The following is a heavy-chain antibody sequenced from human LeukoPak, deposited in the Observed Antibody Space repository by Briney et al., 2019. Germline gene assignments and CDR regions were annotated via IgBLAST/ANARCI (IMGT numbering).Heavy chain of an antibody. CDR3: AREHMSDAFDI. D-gene: IGHD2-21*01. CDR1: GGSFTGYY. J-gene: IGHJ3*02. CDR2: INHSGSI. V-gene: IGHV4-34*01. Sequence: PSETLSLTCAVYGGSFTGYYWSWIRQPPGKGLEWIGEINHSGSINYNPSLKSRVTISADTSKNQFSLKLSSVTAADTAVYYCAREHMSDAFDIWGQGTMVTVSS.